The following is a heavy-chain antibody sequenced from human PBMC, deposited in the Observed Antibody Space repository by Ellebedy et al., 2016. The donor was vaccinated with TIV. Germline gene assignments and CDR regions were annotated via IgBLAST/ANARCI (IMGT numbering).Heavy chain of an antibody. Sequence: SETLSLXCTVSGDSISSAGYYWSWIRQHPGKGLEWIASMYFGGSTYYNPSLKSRITMSVDMSKSQISLKLSSVSAADTAVYYCARYPTRVGAPKYYFDSWGQGTLVTVSS. CDR1: GDSISSAGYY. CDR2: MYFGGST. V-gene: IGHV4-31*03. D-gene: IGHD2-15*01. J-gene: IGHJ4*02. CDR3: ARYPTRVGAPKYYFDS.